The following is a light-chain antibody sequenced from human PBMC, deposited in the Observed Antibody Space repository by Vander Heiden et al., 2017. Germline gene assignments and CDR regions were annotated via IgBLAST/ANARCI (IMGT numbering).Light chain of an antibody. V-gene: IGKV1-5*01. CDR2: DAS. Sequence: DIQMTQSPSTLSASVGDRVTITCRASQSISSWLAWYQQKPGKAPKLLIYDASTLESGVPSRFSGSGYGTEFTLTISSRQPDDFATYYCQGYNGYSSWTFGQGTKVEIK. J-gene: IGKJ1*01. CDR1: QSISSW. CDR3: QGYNGYSSWT.